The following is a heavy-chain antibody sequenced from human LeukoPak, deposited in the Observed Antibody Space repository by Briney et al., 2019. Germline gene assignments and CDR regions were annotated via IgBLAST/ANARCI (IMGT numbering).Heavy chain of an antibody. CDR1: GFTFSSYG. CDR2: IKQDGSAK. Sequence: GGALRLSCAASGFTFSSYGMSWVRQAPGKGLEWVANIKQDGSAKYYVDSVKGRSTIFRDNAKNSLYLQMNSLRAEDTGVYYCARGTSGHYFDYWGQGTLVTVSS. CDR3: ARGTSGHYFDY. J-gene: IGHJ4*02. V-gene: IGHV3-7*01.